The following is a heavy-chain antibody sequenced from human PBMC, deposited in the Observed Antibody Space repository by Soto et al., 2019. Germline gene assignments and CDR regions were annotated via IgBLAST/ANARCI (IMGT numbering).Heavy chain of an antibody. J-gene: IGHJ6*02. CDR3: ARSPPYDSSGYYGMDV. V-gene: IGHV1-69*01. D-gene: IGHD3-22*01. Sequence: QVQLVQSGAEVKKPGSSVKVSCKASGGTFSSYAISWVRQAPGHGLEWMGVIIPIFGIPTYAQKFQGRVTITADEFTSTAYMELSSLRSEDTAMYYCARSPPYDSSGYYGMDVWGQGTTVTVSS. CDR2: IIPIFGIP. CDR1: GGTFSSYA.